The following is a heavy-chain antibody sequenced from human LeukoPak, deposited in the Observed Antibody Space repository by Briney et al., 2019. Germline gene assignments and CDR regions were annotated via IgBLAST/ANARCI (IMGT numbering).Heavy chain of an antibody. Sequence: ASVKVSCKASGYTFTGYYMHWVRQAPGQGPEWMGWINPNSGGTNYAQKFQGRVTMTRDTSISTAYMELSRLRSDDTAVYYCARESGSYRHDAFDIWGQGTMVTVSS. D-gene: IGHD1-26*01. V-gene: IGHV1-2*02. J-gene: IGHJ3*02. CDR2: INPNSGGT. CDR3: ARESGSYRHDAFDI. CDR1: GYTFTGYY.